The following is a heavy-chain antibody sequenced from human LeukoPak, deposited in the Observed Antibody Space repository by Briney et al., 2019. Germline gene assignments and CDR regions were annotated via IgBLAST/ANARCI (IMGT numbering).Heavy chain of an antibody. Sequence: PSETLSLTCTVSGGSISSHSYYWGWIRQPPGTGLEWIGSIYYSGSTYFNPSLKSRVTISVDTSKNQFSLKLSSVTAADTAVYYCARGSTYYDFWSGYHYYYMDVWGKGTTVTVSS. CDR1: GGSISSHSYY. CDR3: ARGSTYYDFWSGYHYYYMDV. D-gene: IGHD3-3*01. V-gene: IGHV4-39*07. CDR2: IYYSGST. J-gene: IGHJ6*03.